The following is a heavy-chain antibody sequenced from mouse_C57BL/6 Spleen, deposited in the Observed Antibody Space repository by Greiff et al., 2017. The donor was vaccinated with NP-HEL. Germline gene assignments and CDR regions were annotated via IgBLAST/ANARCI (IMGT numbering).Heavy chain of an antibody. CDR3: ARHLPVYYDYDGAWFAY. Sequence: VQLQQPGAELVKPGASVKLSCKASGYTFTSYWMHWVKQRPGQGLEWIGMIHPNSGSTNYNEKFKSKATLTVDKSSSTAYMQLSSLTSEDSAVYYCARHLPVYYDYDGAWFAYWGQGTLVTVSA. V-gene: IGHV1-64*01. CDR1: GYTFTSYW. D-gene: IGHD2-4*01. CDR2: IHPNSGST. J-gene: IGHJ3*01.